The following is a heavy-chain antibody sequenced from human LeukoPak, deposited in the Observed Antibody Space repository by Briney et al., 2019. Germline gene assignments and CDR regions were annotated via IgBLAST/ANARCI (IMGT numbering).Heavy chain of an antibody. V-gene: IGHV1-3*01. D-gene: IGHD1-26*01. Sequence: GASVKVSCKASGYTFTNYAMHWLRQAPGQRLEWMGWIHAGNGNTKYSQKFRGRVTMTEDTSTDTAYMELSSLRSEDTAVYYCATGRGGSYYVGRGNEYYFDYWGQGTLVTVSS. CDR3: ATGRGGSYYVGRGNEYYFDY. CDR1: GYTFTNYA. J-gene: IGHJ4*02. CDR2: IHAGNGNT.